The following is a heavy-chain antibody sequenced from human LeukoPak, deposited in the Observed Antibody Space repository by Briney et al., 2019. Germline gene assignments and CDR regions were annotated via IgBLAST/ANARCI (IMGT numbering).Heavy chain of an antibody. CDR2: ISVSGGSP. CDR3: AKGLREYDFWSGYAT. V-gene: IGHV3-23*01. Sequence: GGSLRLSCAASGFTFSSYAMMWVRQAPGKGLDWVSTISVSGGSPNYEDSVKGRFTISRDNSKNTLFLQMNGLRAEDTALYYCAKGLREYDFWSGYATWGQGTLVTVSS. J-gene: IGHJ5*02. D-gene: IGHD3-3*01. CDR1: GFTFSSYA.